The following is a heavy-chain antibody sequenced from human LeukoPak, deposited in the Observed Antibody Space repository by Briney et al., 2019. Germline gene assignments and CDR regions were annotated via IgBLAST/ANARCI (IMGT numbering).Heavy chain of an antibody. CDR2: IDPSDSYT. D-gene: IGHD5-18*01. J-gene: IGHJ4*02. CDR1: GYSFTSYW. Sequence: WESLKISCKGSGYSFTSYWISWVRQMPGKGLEWMGRIDPSDSYTNYSPSFQGHVTISADKSISTAYLQWSSLKASDTAMYYCARLGKSAMVIHYWGQGTLVTVSS. CDR3: ARLGKSAMVIHY. V-gene: IGHV5-10-1*01.